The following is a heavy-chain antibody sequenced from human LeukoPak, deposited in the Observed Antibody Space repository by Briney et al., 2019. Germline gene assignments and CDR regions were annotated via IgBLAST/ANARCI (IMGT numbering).Heavy chain of an antibody. CDR2: IMTIFDSP. J-gene: IGHJ5*02. V-gene: IGHV1-69*13. Sequence: SVKVSCKASGGTFTRHPVSWVRQAPGQGLEWMGGIMTIFDSPNYAQKFQGRVTITADESTSTTYMELSSLRSDDTAVYYCARVDVMETATYCFDPWGQGTLVTVSS. CDR3: ARVDVMETATYCFDP. CDR1: GGTFTRHP. D-gene: IGHD2-15*01.